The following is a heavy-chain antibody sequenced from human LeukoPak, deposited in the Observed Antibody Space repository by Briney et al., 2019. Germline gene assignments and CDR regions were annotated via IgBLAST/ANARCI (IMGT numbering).Heavy chain of an antibody. CDR3: ASSDNLDF. CDR2: ISSDGSST. J-gene: IGHJ4*02. D-gene: IGHD1-1*01. Sequence: SGGTLRLSCAASGFTFSSYWMNWVRQAPGKGLVWVSRISSDGSSTNYADSVKGRFTISRDNAKDTLHLQMNSLRAEDTAVYYCASSDNLDFWGQGTLVTVSS. CDR1: GFTFSSYW. V-gene: IGHV3-74*01.